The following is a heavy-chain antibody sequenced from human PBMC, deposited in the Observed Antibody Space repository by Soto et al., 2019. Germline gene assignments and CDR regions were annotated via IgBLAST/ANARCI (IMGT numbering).Heavy chain of an antibody. CDR1: GGSISSYY. J-gene: IGHJ4*02. V-gene: IGHV4-4*07. D-gene: IGHD6-19*01. CDR3: ARGREGGSGWFVDY. Sequence: SETLSLTCTVSGGSISSYYWNWIRQPAGKGLEWIGRIYSSGSTNYNPSLKSRVTMSVDTSKNQFSLKLTSVTAADTAVYYCARGREGGSGWFVDYWGQGALVTVSS. CDR2: IYSSGST.